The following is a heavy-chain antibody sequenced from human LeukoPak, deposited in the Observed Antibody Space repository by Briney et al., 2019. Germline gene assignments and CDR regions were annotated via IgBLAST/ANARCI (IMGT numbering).Heavy chain of an antibody. CDR2: IIVSDGTT. J-gene: IGHJ4*02. Sequence: GGSLRLSCAASGFTFSSFAMSWVRQAPGKGLEWVTTIIVSDGTTYYADFVKGRFTISRDNSKNSVYLQMNNLRAEDTALYYCAKKLAAHGGSFDYWGQGTLVTVSS. V-gene: IGHV3-23*01. CDR3: AKKLAAHGGSFDY. CDR1: GFTFSSFA. D-gene: IGHD4-23*01.